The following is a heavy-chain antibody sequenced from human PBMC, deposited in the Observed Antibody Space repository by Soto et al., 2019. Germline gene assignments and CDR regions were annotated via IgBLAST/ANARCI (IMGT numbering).Heavy chain of an antibody. D-gene: IGHD6-19*01. CDR2: IYYSGST. CDR1: GGSISSGGYY. CDR3: ARWRQWLVRDYFDY. J-gene: IGHJ4*02. Sequence: QVQLQDSGPGLVKPSQTLSLTCTVSGGSISSGGYYWSWIRQHPGKGLEWIGYIYYSGSTYYNPSLKSRVTISVDTSKNQFSLKLSSVTAADTAVYYCARWRQWLVRDYFDYWGQGTLVTVSS. V-gene: IGHV4-31*03.